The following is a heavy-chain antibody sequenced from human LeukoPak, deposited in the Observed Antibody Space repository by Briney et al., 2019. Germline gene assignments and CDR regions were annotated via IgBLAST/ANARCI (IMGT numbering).Heavy chain of an antibody. CDR1: GGSISSSSYY. J-gene: IGHJ6*02. CDR2: IYYSGST. Sequence: SETLSLTCTVSGGSISSSSYYWGWIRQPPGKGLEWIGSIYYSGSTYYNPSLKSRVTISVDTSKNQFSLKLSSVTAADTAVYYCARPQDTAMVSYYYGMDVWGQETTVTVSS. V-gene: IGHV4-39*01. CDR3: ARPQDTAMVSYYYGMDV. D-gene: IGHD5-18*01.